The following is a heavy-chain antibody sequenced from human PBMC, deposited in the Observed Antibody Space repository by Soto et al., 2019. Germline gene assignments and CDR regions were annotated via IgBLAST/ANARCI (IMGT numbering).Heavy chain of an antibody. CDR2: IFYTGST. CDR3: AHFSDLEWFDP. J-gene: IGHJ5*02. Sequence: LALTCTVSGGSISRYFWSWIRQSPGKGLEWIGYIFYTGSTTYNPSLKSRVTISIDTSKNQFSLKLSSLTAADTAVYYCAHFSDLEWFDPWGQGTLVTVSS. V-gene: IGHV4-59*01. D-gene: IGHD2-21*01. CDR1: GGSISRYF.